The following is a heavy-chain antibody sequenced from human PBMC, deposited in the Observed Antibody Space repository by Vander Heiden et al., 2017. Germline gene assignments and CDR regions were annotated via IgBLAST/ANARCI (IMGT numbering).Heavy chain of an antibody. D-gene: IGHD6-19*01. Sequence: LQLQESGPGLVKPSATLSLTCSVSGGSISSSNYYWGWVRQSPGKGLEWIGSVYDSGSSDYKPSLKSRVIISVDTSTNHFSLNLRSLTAADTAVYYCVGYIRGWPRFDDWGQGTLVTVSS. CDR1: GGSISSSNYY. J-gene: IGHJ4*02. CDR2: VYDSGSS. V-gene: IGHV4-39*02. CDR3: VGYIRGWPRFDD.